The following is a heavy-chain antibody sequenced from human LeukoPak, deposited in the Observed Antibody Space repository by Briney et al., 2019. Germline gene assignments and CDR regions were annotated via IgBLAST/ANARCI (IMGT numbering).Heavy chain of an antibody. V-gene: IGHV3-7*01. CDR3: TRDSMGLQWEGY. CDR2: IKQDGSEK. D-gene: IGHD1-26*01. Sequence: GGSLRLSCAASGFTFSRYWMTWVRQPPGKGLEWVANIKQDGSEKYYVDSVKGRFTISRDNAKNSLYLQMNSLRAEDTAVYYCTRDSMGLQWEGYWGQGTLVTVSS. CDR1: GFTFSRYW. J-gene: IGHJ4*02.